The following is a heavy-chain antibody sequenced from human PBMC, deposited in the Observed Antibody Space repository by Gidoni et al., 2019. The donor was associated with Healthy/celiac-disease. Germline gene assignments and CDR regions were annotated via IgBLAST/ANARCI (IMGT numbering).Heavy chain of an antibody. CDR3: ARIPRSSSFALFVP. D-gene: IGHD6-6*01. CDR1: GFAISNARMG. CDR2: IFSNDAK. Sequence: QVTLKESGPVLVKPTENLTLTSTVSGFAISNARMGVSWIRQPPWKALEWLAHIFSNDAKSYRPSLKSTLPISKDTSKIQVVLTMTNMDPVDTATSYCARIPRSSSFALFVPWVQGTLVTVSS. V-gene: IGHV2-26*01. J-gene: IGHJ5*02.